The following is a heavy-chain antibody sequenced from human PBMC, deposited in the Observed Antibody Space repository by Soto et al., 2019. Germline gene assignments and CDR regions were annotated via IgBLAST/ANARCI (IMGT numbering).Heavy chain of an antibody. D-gene: IGHD2-2*01. J-gene: IGHJ6*03. V-gene: IGHV4-59*08. CDR2: IYYSGST. CDR3: ARLGYCSSTSCYDSPNLRYYYYYMDV. Sequence: SETLSLTCTVSGGSISSYYWSWIRQPAGKGLEWIGYIYYSGSTNYNPSLKSRVTISVDTSKNQFSLKLSSVTAADTAVYYCARLGYCSSTSCYDSPNLRYYYYYMDVWGKGTTVTVSS. CDR1: GGSISSYY.